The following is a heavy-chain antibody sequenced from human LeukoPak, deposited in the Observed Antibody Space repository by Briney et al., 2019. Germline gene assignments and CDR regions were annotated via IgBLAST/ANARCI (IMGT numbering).Heavy chain of an antibody. D-gene: IGHD3-22*01. CDR3: ARDSMIVVPYAFDI. V-gene: IGHV3-21*01. J-gene: IGHJ3*02. CDR2: ISSSSSSI. CDR1: GFTLSSYT. Sequence: GGSLRLSCAGSGFTLSSYTMNWVRQAPGQGLEWVSSISSSSSSIYYADSVKGRITISRDNAKNSLFLQMNSLRAEDTAVYYCARDSMIVVPYAFDIWGQGTMVTVSS.